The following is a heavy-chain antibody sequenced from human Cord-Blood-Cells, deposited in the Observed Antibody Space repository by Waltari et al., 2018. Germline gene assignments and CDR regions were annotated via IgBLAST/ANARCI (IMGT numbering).Heavy chain of an antibody. J-gene: IGHJ4*02. Sequence: EVQLVQSGAEVKKPGATVKISCKVSGYTFTDYYMHWVQQAPGKGLEWMGLVETEDGETVYAEKFQGRVTITADTSTDTAYMELSSLRSEDTAVYYGATDQYSGSSGLGYWGQGTLVTVSS. D-gene: IGHD1-26*01. CDR2: VETEDGET. CDR1: GYTFTDYY. V-gene: IGHV1-69-2*01. CDR3: ATDQYSGSSGLGY.